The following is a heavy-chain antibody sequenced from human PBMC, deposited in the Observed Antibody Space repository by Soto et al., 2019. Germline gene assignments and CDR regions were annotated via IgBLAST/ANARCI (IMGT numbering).Heavy chain of an antibody. J-gene: IGHJ4*02. Sequence: GGSLRLSCAASGFTFSSYAMHWVRQAPGKGLEWVAVISYDGSNKYYADSVKGRFTISRDNSKNTLYLQMNSLRAEDTAVYYCAKVDTVDYWGQGTLVTVSS. CDR2: ISYDGSNK. CDR3: AKVDTVDY. V-gene: IGHV3-30-3*01. D-gene: IGHD5-18*01. CDR1: GFTFSSYA.